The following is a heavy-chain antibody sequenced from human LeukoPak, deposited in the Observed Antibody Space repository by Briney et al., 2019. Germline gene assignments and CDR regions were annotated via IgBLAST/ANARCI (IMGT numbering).Heavy chain of an antibody. J-gene: IGHJ6*03. Sequence: NPGGSLRLSCAASGFTFSSYSMNWVRQAPGKGLEWVSSISSSSSYIYYADSVKGRFTISRDNAKNSLYLQMNSLRAEDTAVYYCARDYCPPARVCYYYYMDVWGKGTTVTVSS. V-gene: IGHV3-21*01. CDR3: ARDYCPPARVCYYYYMDV. CDR1: GFTFSSYS. CDR2: ISSSSSYI. D-gene: IGHD2-15*01.